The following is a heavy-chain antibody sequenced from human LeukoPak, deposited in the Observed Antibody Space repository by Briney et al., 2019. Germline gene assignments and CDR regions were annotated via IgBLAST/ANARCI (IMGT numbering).Heavy chain of an antibody. CDR1: GASISSYY. CDR2: IYYSGST. Sequence: SETLSLTCTVSGASISSYYWSWIRQPPGKGLEWIGYIYYSGSTRYNPSLKSRVTISVDTSKNQFSLKLSSVTAGDTAVYYCARVGILRFPSNWFDPWGQGTLVTVSS. V-gene: IGHV4-59*01. D-gene: IGHD3-3*01. J-gene: IGHJ5*02. CDR3: ARVGILRFPSNWFDP.